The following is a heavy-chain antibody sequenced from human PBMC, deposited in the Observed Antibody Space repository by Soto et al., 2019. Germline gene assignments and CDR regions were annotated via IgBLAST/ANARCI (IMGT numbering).Heavy chain of an antibody. Sequence: QVQLVQSGAEVKKPGTSVKVSCKASGYTFTSYYMHWVRQAPGQGLEWMGIINPSGGSTSYAQKFQGRVTMTRDTSTSTVYMELSSLRSEDTAVYYCARGGERATIRSWFDPWGQGTLVTVSS. V-gene: IGHV1-46*01. CDR2: INPSGGST. CDR3: ARGGERATIRSWFDP. CDR1: GYTFTSYY. J-gene: IGHJ5*02. D-gene: IGHD1-1*01.